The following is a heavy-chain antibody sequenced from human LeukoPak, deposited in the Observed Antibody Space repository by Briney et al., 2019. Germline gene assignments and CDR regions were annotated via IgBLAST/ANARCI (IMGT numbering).Heavy chain of an antibody. CDR3: ANIQLVAATFPTIDY. D-gene: IGHD2-15*01. J-gene: IGHJ4*02. CDR1: GFTFSSYA. Sequence: GGSLRLSCAASGFTFSSYAMSWVRQAPGKGLEWVSAISGSGGSTYYADSVKGRFTISRDNSKNTLYLQMNSLRAEDTAVYYCANIQLVAATFPTIDYWGQGTLVTVSS. V-gene: IGHV3-23*01. CDR2: ISGSGGST.